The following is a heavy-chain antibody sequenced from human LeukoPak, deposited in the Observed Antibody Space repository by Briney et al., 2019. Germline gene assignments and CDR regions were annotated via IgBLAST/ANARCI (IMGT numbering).Heavy chain of an antibody. CDR1: GFTFSTFG. CDR2: IWYDGSKK. J-gene: IGHJ4*02. D-gene: IGHD6-19*01. Sequence: SLRLSCAASGFTFSTFGMHWVRQAPGKGPEWVAVIWYDGSKKYYIDFAEGRFTISRDNSRNTLYLQMDSLRAEDTAVYYCARYYSHTSAWSEGGLDQWGQGTLVTVSS. CDR3: ARYYSHTSAWSEGGLDQ. V-gene: IGHV3-33*01.